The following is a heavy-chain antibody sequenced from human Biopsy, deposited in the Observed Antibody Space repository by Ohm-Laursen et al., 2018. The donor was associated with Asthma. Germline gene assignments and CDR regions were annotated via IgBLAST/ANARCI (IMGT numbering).Heavy chain of an antibody. V-gene: IGHV4-30-4*01. J-gene: IGHJ4*02. Sequence: SQTLSLTCTVSGGSISSDAYYWSWVRQPPGKGLEWIGYIYYIGSTYYNPSLKSRVAISLDTSKNQFSLKLSSVTAADTAVYFCARRGGVRRYFDHWGQGTLVTVSS. D-gene: IGHD3-16*01. CDR3: ARRGGVRRYFDH. CDR2: IYYIGST. CDR1: GGSISSDAYY.